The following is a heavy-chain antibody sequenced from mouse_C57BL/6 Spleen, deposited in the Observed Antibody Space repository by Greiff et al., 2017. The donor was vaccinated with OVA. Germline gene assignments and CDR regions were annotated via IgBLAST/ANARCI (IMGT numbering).Heavy chain of an antibody. V-gene: IGHV2-9-1*01. Sequence: VQLQESGPGLVAPSQSLSITCTVSGFSLTSYAISWVRQPPGKGLEWLGVIWPGGGTNYNSALKSRLSISKDNSKSQVYLKMNSLQTDDTARYDCARNSNYGAMDYWGQGTSVTVSA. J-gene: IGHJ4*01. D-gene: IGHD2-5*01. CDR3: ARNSNYGAMDY. CDR1: GFSLTSYA. CDR2: IWPGGGT.